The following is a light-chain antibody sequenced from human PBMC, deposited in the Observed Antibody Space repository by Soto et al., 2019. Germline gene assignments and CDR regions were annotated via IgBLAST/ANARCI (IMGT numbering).Light chain of an antibody. CDR3: RKYGDFPWT. CDR1: QSVSSNY. J-gene: IGKJ1*01. Sequence: ALTQSPGSLSSSPGERATLSCRASQSVSSNYLAWYQQKPGQAPRLLIYGASSRATGIPDRFSGSGSGTDFTHTINRLGPDVFAVYFCRKYGDFPWTFGLGTKVK. CDR2: GAS. V-gene: IGKV3-20*01.